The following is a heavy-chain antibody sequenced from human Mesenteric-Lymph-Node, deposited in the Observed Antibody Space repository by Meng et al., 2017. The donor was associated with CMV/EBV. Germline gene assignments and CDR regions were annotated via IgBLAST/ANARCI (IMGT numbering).Heavy chain of an antibody. CDR2: ISSTSTYI. CDR3: ARADFWSGN. J-gene: IGHJ4*02. Sequence: GESLKISCAASGFTFSDYRMIWVRQAPGKGLEWVSSISSTSTYIYYADSLKDRFTISRDNAKNSLYLQMNSLRAEDTAVYYCARADFWSGNWGQGTLVTVSS. V-gene: IGHV3-21*01. CDR1: GFTFSDYR. D-gene: IGHD3-3*01.